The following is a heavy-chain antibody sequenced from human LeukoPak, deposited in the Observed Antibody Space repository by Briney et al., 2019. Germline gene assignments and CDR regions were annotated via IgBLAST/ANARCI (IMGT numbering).Heavy chain of an antibody. CDR1: GGTFTNYA. V-gene: IGHV1-69*13. J-gene: IGHJ4*02. CDR3: ARYRDPRHGYFDY. Sequence: SVKVSCKASGGTFTNYAISWVRQAPGQGLEWMGGIIPIFDTANYAQKFQGRVTITADESTSTADMELSSLRSEDTAVYYCARYRDPRHGYFDYWGQGTLVTVSS. D-gene: IGHD4-17*01. CDR2: IIPIFDTA.